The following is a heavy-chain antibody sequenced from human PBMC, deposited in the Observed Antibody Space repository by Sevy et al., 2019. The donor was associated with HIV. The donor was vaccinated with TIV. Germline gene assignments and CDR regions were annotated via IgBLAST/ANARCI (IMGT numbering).Heavy chain of an antibody. CDR2: IYYSGST. CDR3: AREHRYYGSGSPNYYYYYYMDV. V-gene: IGHV4-59*01. D-gene: IGHD3-10*01. J-gene: IGHJ6*03. CDR1: GGSISSYY. Sequence: SETLSLTCTVSGGSISSYYWSWIRQPPGKGLEWIGYIYYSGSTNYNPSLKSRVTISVDTSKNQFSLKLSSVTAADTAVYYCAREHRYYGSGSPNYYYYYYMDVWGKGTTVTVSS.